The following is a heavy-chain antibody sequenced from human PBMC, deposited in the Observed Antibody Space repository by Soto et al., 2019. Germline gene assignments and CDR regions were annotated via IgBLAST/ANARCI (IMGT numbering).Heavy chain of an antibody. CDR2: INHSGST. CDR1: GASFSGYY. D-gene: IGHD2-2*01. Sequence: SETLSLTCAVYGASFSGYYWSWIRQPPGKGLEWIGEINHSGSTNYNPSLKSRVTISVDTSKNQFSLKLSSVTAAGTAVYDCARGAIVVVPAAIRSGGDWFDPWGQGTLVTVSS. J-gene: IGHJ5*02. CDR3: ARGAIVVVPAAIRSGGDWFDP. V-gene: IGHV4-34*01.